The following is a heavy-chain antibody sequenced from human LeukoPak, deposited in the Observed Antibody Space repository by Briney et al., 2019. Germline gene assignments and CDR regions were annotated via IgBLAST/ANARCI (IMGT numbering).Heavy chain of an antibody. V-gene: IGHV3-11*04. D-gene: IGHD1-26*01. Sequence: GGSLRLSCAASGFTFSDYFMTWIRQAPGKGLEWVSYISSSGSNIYYADSVKGRFTISRDNAKKSLYLQMNSLRTEDTAVYYCATRAPLSGITYWGQGTLVTVSS. J-gene: IGHJ4*02. CDR2: ISSSGSNI. CDR1: GFTFSDYF. CDR3: ATRAPLSGITY.